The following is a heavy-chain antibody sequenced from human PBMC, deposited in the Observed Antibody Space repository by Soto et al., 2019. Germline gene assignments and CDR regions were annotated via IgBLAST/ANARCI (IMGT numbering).Heavy chain of an antibody. CDR1: VDSFPSYC. CDR3: ASDPNFDY. CDR2: IYPGNSET. J-gene: IGHJ4*02. Sequence: GESLNLLCKGSVDSFPSYCIGWVRQMPGKGLEWMGSIYPGNSETRYSPSFQGQVTISADKSISTAYLQWNSLKASDTAMYYCASDPNFDYWGQGTLVTVSS. V-gene: IGHV5-51*01.